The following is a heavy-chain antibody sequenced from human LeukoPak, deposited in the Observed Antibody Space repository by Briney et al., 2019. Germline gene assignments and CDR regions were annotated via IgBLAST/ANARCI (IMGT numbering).Heavy chain of an antibody. D-gene: IGHD3-22*01. CDR2: IIPTLGIA. J-gene: IGHJ4*02. Sequence: SVKVSCKASGGTFSSYAISWVRQAPGQGLEWMGRIIPTLGIANYAQKFQGRVTITADKSTSTAYMELSSLRSEDTAVYYCARTYDSSGYSPDYWGQGTLVTVSS. V-gene: IGHV1-69*04. CDR3: ARTYDSSGYSPDY. CDR1: GGTFSSYA.